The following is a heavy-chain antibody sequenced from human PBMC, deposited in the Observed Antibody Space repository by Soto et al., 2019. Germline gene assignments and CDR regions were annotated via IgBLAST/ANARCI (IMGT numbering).Heavy chain of an antibody. Sequence: QVQLVQSGAEVKKPGPSVKVSCKASGGTFSSYAISWVRQAPGQGLEWMGGIIPSFGTANYAQKFQGRVTITADESTSTAYMELSSLRSEDTAVYYCARDPAIAAAGTLYYYGMDVWGQGTTVTVSS. D-gene: IGHD6-13*01. V-gene: IGHV1-69*01. CDR2: IIPSFGTA. J-gene: IGHJ6*02. CDR3: ARDPAIAAAGTLYYYGMDV. CDR1: GGTFSSYA.